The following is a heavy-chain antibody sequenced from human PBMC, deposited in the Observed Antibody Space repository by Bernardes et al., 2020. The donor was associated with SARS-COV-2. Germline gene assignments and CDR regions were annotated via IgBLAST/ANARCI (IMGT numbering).Heavy chain of an antibody. CDR2: ISSNGGST. D-gene: IGHD2-15*01. V-gene: IGHV3-64*01. Sequence: GSLRLSCAASGFTFSSYAMHWVRQAPGKGLEYVSAISSNGGSTYYANSVKGRFTISRDNSKNTLYLQMGSLRAEDMAVYYCARGWTTDYWGQGTLVTVSS. CDR3: ARGWTTDY. CDR1: GFTFSSYA. J-gene: IGHJ4*02.